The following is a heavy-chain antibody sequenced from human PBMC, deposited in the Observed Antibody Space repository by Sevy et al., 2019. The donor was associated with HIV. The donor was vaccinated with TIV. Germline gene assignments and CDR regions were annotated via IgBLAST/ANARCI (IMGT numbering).Heavy chain of an antibody. CDR2: IKGKIYDGTV. V-gene: IGHV3-15*01. J-gene: IGHJ4*02. D-gene: IGHD6-13*01. CDR3: TTDSWSKEDYYDY. CDR1: GFTFSNAW. Sequence: GGSLRLSCAASGFTFSNAWMSWVRQAPGKGLEWVGRIKGKIYDGTVGYAAPVKGRFTISRDDSKNKLYLQMNSLKTEDTAVYYCTTDSWSKEDYYDYWGQGTLVTVSS.